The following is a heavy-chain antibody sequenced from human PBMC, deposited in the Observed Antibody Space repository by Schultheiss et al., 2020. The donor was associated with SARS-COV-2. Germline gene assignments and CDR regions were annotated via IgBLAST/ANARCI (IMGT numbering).Heavy chain of an antibody. CDR2: IIPIFGTA. V-gene: IGHV1-69*13. D-gene: IGHD1-26*01. Sequence: SVKVSCKASGYILTQYAMHWVRQAPGQGLEWMGGIIPIFGTANYAQKFQGRVTITADESTSTAYMELSSLRSEDTAVYYCARDPPLSVGATTRDDYWGQGTLVTVSS. CDR3: ARDPPLSVGATTRDDY. CDR1: GYILTQYA. J-gene: IGHJ4*02.